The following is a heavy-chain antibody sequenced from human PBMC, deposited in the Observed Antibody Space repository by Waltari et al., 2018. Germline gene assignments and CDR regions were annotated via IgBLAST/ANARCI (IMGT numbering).Heavy chain of an antibody. Sequence: EEQLVESGGGLVQPGGSLRLSCAASGFTFSSFLMTWVRQAPGKGLEWVANIDQDGSGKYYVDSVEGRFTISRDNAKNSLYLQMSSLRAEDTAVYYCVRLGGGFDSWGQGTLVTVSS. D-gene: IGHD3-16*01. CDR3: VRLGGGFDS. V-gene: IGHV3-7*01. CDR2: IDQDGSGK. CDR1: GFTFSSFL. J-gene: IGHJ5*01.